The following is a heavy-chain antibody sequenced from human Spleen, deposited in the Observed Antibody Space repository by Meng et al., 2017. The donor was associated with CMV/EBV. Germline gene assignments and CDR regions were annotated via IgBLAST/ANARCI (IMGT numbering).Heavy chain of an antibody. V-gene: IGHV3-30*03. CDR3: ARAYIRWYSDH. D-gene: IGHD6-13*01. CDR1: GFTFSKHN. J-gene: IGHJ4*02. Sequence: LSCAASGFTFSKHNMNWVRQAPGKGLEWVAAISYDGTNKYYADSVKGRFTISRDNSKNTVYLQMNRLRAEDTAVFYCARAYIRWYSDHWGQGTLVTVSS. CDR2: ISYDGTNK.